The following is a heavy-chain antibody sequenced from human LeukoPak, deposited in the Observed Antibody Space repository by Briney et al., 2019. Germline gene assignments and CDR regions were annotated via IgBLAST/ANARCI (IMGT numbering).Heavy chain of an antibody. Sequence: PGGSLRLSCTASGITFSGHPLHWVRQAPGKGLEWVAVISIDGSTTFYAKSVMGRFTISRDDPNNMLYLQMNSLRVEDTAMFYCAREVRDYTWGQPHFDNWGLGTLVTVSS. CDR3: AREVRDYTWGQPHFDN. CDR1: GITFSGHP. CDR2: ISIDGSTT. V-gene: IGHV3-30*17. D-gene: IGHD4-11*01. J-gene: IGHJ4*02.